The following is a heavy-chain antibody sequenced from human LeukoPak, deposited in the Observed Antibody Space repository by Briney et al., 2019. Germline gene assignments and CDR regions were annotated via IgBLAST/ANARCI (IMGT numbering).Heavy chain of an antibody. CDR3: AKAGWPLELDDVYFQH. Sequence: PGGSLRLSCAASGFTFSSYGMHWVRQAPGKGLEWVAFIRYDGSNKYYADSVKGRFTISRDNSKNTLYLQMNSLRAEDTAVYYCAKAGWPLELDDVYFQHWGQGTLVTVSS. V-gene: IGHV3-30*02. CDR1: GFTFSSYG. J-gene: IGHJ1*01. D-gene: IGHD1-1*01. CDR2: IRYDGSNK.